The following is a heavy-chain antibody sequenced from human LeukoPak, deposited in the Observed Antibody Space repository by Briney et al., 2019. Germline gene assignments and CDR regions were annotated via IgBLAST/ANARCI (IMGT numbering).Heavy chain of an antibody. CDR3: ARGESPVAGTSPFDY. D-gene: IGHD6-19*01. J-gene: IGHJ4*02. Sequence: ASVKVSCKASGYTFTSYGISWVRQAPGQGLEWMGWTSAYNGNTNYAQKLQGRVTMTTDTSTSTAYMELRSLRSDDTAVYYCARGESPVAGTSPFDYWGQGTLVTVSS. CDR2: TSAYNGNT. V-gene: IGHV1-18*01. CDR1: GYTFTSYG.